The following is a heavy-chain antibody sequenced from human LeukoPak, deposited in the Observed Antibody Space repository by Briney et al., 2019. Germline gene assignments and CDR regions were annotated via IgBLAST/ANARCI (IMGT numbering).Heavy chain of an antibody. V-gene: IGHV3-23*01. Sequence: GGSLRLSCAASGFTFSSYAMSWVRQAPGKGLEWVSLISSSGGSTYYADSAKGRFTISRDNSKNTLYLQMNSLRVEDTALYYCAKGDSSSWYDSWGQGTLVTVSS. J-gene: IGHJ5*01. CDR3: AKGDSSSWYDS. CDR1: GFTFSSYA. D-gene: IGHD3-22*01. CDR2: ISSSGGST.